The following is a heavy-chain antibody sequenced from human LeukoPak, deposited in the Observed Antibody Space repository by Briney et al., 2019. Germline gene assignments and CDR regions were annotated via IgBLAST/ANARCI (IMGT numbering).Heavy chain of an antibody. V-gene: IGHV3-21*01. CDR2: ISSSSSYI. CDR1: GFTVSSNY. J-gene: IGHJ4*02. CDR3: ARDSSGSFLV. D-gene: IGHD3-10*01. Sequence: GGSLRLSCTASGFTVSSNYMSWVRQAPGKGLEWVSSISSSSSYIYYADSVKGRFTISRDNAKNSLYLQMNSLRAEDTAVYYCARDSSGSFLVWGQGTLVTVSS.